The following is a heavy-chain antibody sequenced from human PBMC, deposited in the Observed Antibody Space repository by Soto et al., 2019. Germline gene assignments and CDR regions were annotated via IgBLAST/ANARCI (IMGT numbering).Heavy chain of an antibody. V-gene: IGHV2-5*02. Sequence: SFPTLVNPTKTLTLTCTFSGFSLITLGVCVGCIRQPPGEALEWLALIYWDDDKRYSPSLKSRLTITKDTSKNQVVLTMTYMDPVDTATYYCAHFNTSSSWPYWGQGTLVTVSS. J-gene: IGHJ4*02. D-gene: IGHD6-13*01. CDR2: IYWDDDK. CDR3: AHFNTSSSWPY. CDR1: GFSLITLGVC.